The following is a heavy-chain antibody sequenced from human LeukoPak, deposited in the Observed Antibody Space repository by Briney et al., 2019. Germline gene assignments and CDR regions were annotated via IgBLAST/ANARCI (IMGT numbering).Heavy chain of an antibody. J-gene: IGHJ4*02. D-gene: IGHD2-15*01. CDR3: ARSLVVVVAATDY. CDR1: GFTFSSYW. Sequence: GGSLRLFCAASGFTFSSYWMSWVRQAPGKGLEWVANIKQDGSEKYYVDSVKGRFTISRDNAKNSLYLQMNSLRAEDTAVYYCARSLVVVVAATDYWGQGTLVTVSS. CDR2: IKQDGSEK. V-gene: IGHV3-7*01.